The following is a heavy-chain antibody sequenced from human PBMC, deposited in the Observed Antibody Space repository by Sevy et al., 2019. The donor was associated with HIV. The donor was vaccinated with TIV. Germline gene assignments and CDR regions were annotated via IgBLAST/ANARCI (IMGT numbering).Heavy chain of an antibody. Sequence: ASVKVSCKASGYTFTSYDINWVRQATGQGLEWMGWMNPNSGNTGYAQTFQGRVTITRNTSISTAYMELSSLRSEDTAVYYCARGAHPITMVRGVIHFYYYYMDVWGKGTTVTVSS. CDR1: GYTFTSYD. J-gene: IGHJ6*03. D-gene: IGHD3-10*01. CDR3: ARGAHPITMVRGVIHFYYYYMDV. CDR2: MNPNSGNT. V-gene: IGHV1-8*03.